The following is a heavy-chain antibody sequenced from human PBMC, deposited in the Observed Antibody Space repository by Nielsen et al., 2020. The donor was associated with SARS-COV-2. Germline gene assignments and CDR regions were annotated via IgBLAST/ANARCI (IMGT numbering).Heavy chain of an antibody. CDR3: ASSPGGYSSGWNFDY. V-gene: IGHV1-2*04. D-gene: IGHD6-19*01. CDR1: GYTFTGYY. Sequence: ASVKVSCKASGYTFTGYYMHWVRQAPGQGLEWMGWINPNSGGTNYAQKFQGWVTMTRDTSISTAYMELSRLRSDDPAVYYCASSPGGYSSGWNFDYWGQGTLFTVSS. CDR2: INPNSGGT. J-gene: IGHJ4*02.